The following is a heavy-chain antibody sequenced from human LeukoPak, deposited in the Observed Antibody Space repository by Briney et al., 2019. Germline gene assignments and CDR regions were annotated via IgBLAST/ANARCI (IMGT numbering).Heavy chain of an antibody. Sequence: GGSLRLSCAASGFTFSSYAMSWVRQAPGKGLEWVSAISGSGSGTYYPDSVKGRFTISRNNSKNPLYLQMNSLRVEDTAVYYCAKERSSTGYFDYWGKGTLVTVSS. CDR3: AKERSSTGYFDY. J-gene: IGHJ4*02. CDR2: ISGSGSGT. V-gene: IGHV3-23*01. CDR1: GFTFSSYA. D-gene: IGHD6-13*01.